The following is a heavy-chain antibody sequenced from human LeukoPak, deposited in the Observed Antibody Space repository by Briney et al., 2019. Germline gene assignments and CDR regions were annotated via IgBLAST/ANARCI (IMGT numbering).Heavy chain of an antibody. D-gene: IGHD3-9*01. CDR3: ATGYQYFDY. CDR1: GLTFSSHA. J-gene: IGHJ4*02. Sequence: GGSLRLSCAASGLTFSSHAMHWVRQAPGKGLEYVSAIVSNGGNTYYADSVRGRFTISRDNSKDTVYLQMGSLRPEDTAVYYCATGYQYFDYWGQGTLVTVSS. CDR2: IVSNGGNT. V-gene: IGHV3-64*02.